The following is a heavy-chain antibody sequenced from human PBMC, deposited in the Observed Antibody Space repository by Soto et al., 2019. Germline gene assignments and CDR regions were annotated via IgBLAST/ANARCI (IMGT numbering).Heavy chain of an antibody. J-gene: IGHJ5*02. CDR3: ARDLFIAAAGPGYNWFDP. Sequence: ASVKVSCKASGYTFTGYYMHWVRQAPGQGLEWMGWINPHSGGTNYAQQFQGRVTMTRDTSISTAYMELSRLRSDDTAVYYCARDLFIAAAGPGYNWFDPWGQGTLVTVSS. CDR1: GYTFTGYY. V-gene: IGHV1-2*02. CDR2: INPHSGGT. D-gene: IGHD6-13*01.